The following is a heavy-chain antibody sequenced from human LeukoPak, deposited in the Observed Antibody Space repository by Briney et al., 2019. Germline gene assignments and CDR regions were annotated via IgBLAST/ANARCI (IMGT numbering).Heavy chain of an antibody. Sequence: PGGSLRLSCAASGFTSSSYSMNWVRQAPGKGLEWVSSISSSSSYIYYADSVKGRFTISRDNAKNSLYLQMNSLRAEDTAVYYCARVSPARILGYCSGGSCYSFDYWGQGTLVTVSS. CDR1: GFTSSSYS. D-gene: IGHD2-15*01. CDR3: ARVSPARILGYCSGGSCYSFDY. CDR2: ISSSSSYI. V-gene: IGHV3-21*01. J-gene: IGHJ4*02.